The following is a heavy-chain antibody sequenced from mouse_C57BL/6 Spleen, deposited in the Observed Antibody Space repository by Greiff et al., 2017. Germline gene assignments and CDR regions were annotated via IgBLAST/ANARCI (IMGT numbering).Heavy chain of an antibody. D-gene: IGHD4-1*01. J-gene: IGHJ2*01. CDR3: AREETGSFDY. CDR1: GYTFTDYY. Sequence: EVQLQQSGPELVKPGASVKISCKASGYTFTDYYMNWVKQSHGKSLEWIGDINPNNGGTSYNQKFKGKATLTVAKSSSTAYMELRSLTSEDAAVYYCAREETGSFDYWGQGTTLTVSS. CDR2: INPNNGGT. V-gene: IGHV1-26*01.